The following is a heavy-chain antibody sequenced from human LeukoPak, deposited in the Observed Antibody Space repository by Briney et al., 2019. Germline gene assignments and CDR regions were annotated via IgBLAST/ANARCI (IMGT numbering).Heavy chain of an antibody. D-gene: IGHD5-18*01. CDR1: GDSISSYY. V-gene: IGHV4-59*08. CDR3: ARLRGYNFFYAFAI. J-gene: IGHJ3*02. CDR2: IYYSGST. Sequence: SETLSLTCTVSGDSISSYYWSWIRQPPGKGLEWIGYIYYSGSTNYNPSLKSRVTISVDTSKNQFSLKLTSVTAADTAVYYCARLRGYNFFYAFAIWGQGTMVTVSS.